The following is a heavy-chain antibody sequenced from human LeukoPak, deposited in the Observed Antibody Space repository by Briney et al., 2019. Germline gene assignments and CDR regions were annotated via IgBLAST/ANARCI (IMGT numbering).Heavy chain of an antibody. Sequence: PSETLSLTCTISSGSISSSSYYWGWVRQPPGKGLEWIADIYYSGSTYYNPSLKSRVSISIDTSNNHFSQRLSSVTAADTALYYCARRRYYDSTGYLDWGQGTLVTVSS. CDR3: ARRRYYDSTGYLD. D-gene: IGHD3-22*01. CDR1: SGSISSSSYY. V-gene: IGHV4-39*02. J-gene: IGHJ1*01. CDR2: IYYSGST.